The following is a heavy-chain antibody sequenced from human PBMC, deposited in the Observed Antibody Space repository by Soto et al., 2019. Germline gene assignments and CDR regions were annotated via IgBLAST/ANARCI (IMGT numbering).Heavy chain of an antibody. J-gene: IGHJ5*02. Sequence: SLRLSCAASVFAFSSYAMSWGRHAPGKGLEWVSTFSGSGGSTYYADSVKGRFTISRDNSKNTLYLQMNSLRAEDTAIYYCAKDSIPGNKGWFHPWGQATLCSVSS. CDR3: AKDSIPGNKGWFHP. CDR2: FSGSGGST. V-gene: IGHV3-23*01. D-gene: IGHD1-20*01. CDR1: VFAFSSYA.